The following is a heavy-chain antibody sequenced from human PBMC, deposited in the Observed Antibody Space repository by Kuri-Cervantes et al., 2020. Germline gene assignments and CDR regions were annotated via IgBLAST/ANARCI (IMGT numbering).Heavy chain of an antibody. D-gene: IGHD3-22*01. CDR2: ISSSSSTI. J-gene: IGHJ6*02. Sequence: GGSLRLSCAASGFTFSSYSMNWVRQAPGKGLEWVSYISSSSSTIYYADSVKGRFTISRDNSKNTLYLQMNSLRAEDTAVYYCAIRPRDYYDSSGDRYGMDVWGQGTTVTVSS. CDR3: AIRPRDYYDSSGDRYGMDV. V-gene: IGHV3-48*01. CDR1: GFTFSSYS.